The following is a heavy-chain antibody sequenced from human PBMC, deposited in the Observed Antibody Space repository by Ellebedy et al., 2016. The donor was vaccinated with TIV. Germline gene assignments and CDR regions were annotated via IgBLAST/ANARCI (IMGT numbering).Heavy chain of an antibody. D-gene: IGHD3-9*01. J-gene: IGHJ4*02. Sequence: SETLSLXCAVSGGSISSSNWWSWVRQPPGKGLEWIGEIYHSGSTNYNPSLKSRVTISLDKSNNQFSLELTSVTAADTAVYYCARIPFEPRYYFDYWGQGTLVTVSS. CDR1: GGSISSSNW. CDR2: IYHSGST. CDR3: ARIPFEPRYYFDY. V-gene: IGHV4-4*02.